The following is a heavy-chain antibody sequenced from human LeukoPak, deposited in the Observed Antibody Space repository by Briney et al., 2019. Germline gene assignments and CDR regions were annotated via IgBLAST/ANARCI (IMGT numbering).Heavy chain of an antibody. J-gene: IGHJ6*02. CDR3: ARGATGTTLRHYYGMDV. D-gene: IGHD1-7*01. CDR1: GYTFTSYG. V-gene: IGHV1-2*02. Sequence: ASVKVSCKASGYTFTSYGISWVRQAPGQGLEWMGWINPNSGGTNYAQKFQGRVTMTRDTSISTAYMELSGLTSDDTAVYYCARGATGTTLRHYYGMDVWGQGTTVTVSS. CDR2: INPNSGGT.